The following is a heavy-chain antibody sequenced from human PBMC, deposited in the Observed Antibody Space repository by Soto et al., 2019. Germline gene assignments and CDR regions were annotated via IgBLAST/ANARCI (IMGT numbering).Heavy chain of an antibody. CDR1: GFTFSSYG. CDR3: AKYDVVVVAARGRFDY. Sequence: PGGSLRLSCAASGFTFSSYGMHWVRQAPGKGLERVAVISYDGSNKYYADSVKGRFTISRDNSKNTLYLQMNSPRAEDTAVYYCAKYDVVVVAARGRFDYWGQGTLVTVSS. D-gene: IGHD2-15*01. V-gene: IGHV3-30*18. J-gene: IGHJ4*02. CDR2: ISYDGSNK.